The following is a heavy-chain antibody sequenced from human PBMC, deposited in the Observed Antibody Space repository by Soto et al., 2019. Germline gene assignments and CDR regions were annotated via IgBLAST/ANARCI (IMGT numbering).Heavy chain of an antibody. Sequence: SETLSLTCAVYGGSFSGYYWSWIRQPPGKGLEWIGEINHSGSTNYNPSLKSRVTISVDTSKNQFSLKLSSVTAADTAVYYCATNTVDIVATNSQLWGQGTLVTVSS. CDR2: INHSGST. CDR3: ATNTVDIVATNSQL. CDR1: GGSFSGYY. D-gene: IGHD5-12*01. V-gene: IGHV4-34*01. J-gene: IGHJ4*02.